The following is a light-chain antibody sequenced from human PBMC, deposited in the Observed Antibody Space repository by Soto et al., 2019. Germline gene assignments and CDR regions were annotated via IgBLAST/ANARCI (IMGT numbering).Light chain of an antibody. CDR3: QQANSYPWT. CDR2: GSS. CDR1: QGVSGW. Sequence: DIQMTQSPSSVSASVGDSVTITCRASQGVSGWVAWYQQKPGEAPKLLIYGSSSLLSGVPSRFSGTRSGTDFTLTISSLQPEDFATYYCQQANSYPWTFGQGTKVEIE. J-gene: IGKJ1*01. V-gene: IGKV1-12*01.